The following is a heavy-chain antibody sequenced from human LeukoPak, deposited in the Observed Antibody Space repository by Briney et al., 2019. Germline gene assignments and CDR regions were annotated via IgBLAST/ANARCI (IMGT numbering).Heavy chain of an antibody. J-gene: IGHJ2*01. CDR1: GFTFTSSA. Sequence: SVKVSCKASGFTFTSSAVQWVRQARGQRLEWIGWIVVGNGNTNYAQKFQERVTITRDMSTSTAYMELSSLRSEDTAVYYCAARGGVPAAAGNWYFDLWGRGTLVTVSS. CDR2: IVVGNGNT. CDR3: AARGGVPAAAGNWYFDL. V-gene: IGHV1-58*01. D-gene: IGHD2-2*01.